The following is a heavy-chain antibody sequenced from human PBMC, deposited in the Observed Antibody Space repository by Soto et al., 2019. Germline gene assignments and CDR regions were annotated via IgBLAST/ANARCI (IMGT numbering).Heavy chain of an antibody. V-gene: IGHV3-21*01. CDR3: AREPVTMKYYYYGMDV. D-gene: IGHD4-17*01. CDR1: GFTFSSYS. CDR2: ISSSSSYI. Sequence: PGGSLRLSCAASGFTFSSYSMNWVRQAPGKGLEWVSSISSSSSYIYYADSVKGRFTISRDNAKNSLYLQMNSLRAEDTAVYYCAREPVTMKYYYYGMDVWGQGTTVTVSS. J-gene: IGHJ6*02.